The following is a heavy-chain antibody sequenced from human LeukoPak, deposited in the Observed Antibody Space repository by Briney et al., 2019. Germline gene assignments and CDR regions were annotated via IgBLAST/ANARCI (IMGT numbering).Heavy chain of an antibody. CDR2: IIPIFGTA. CDR1: GGTFSSYA. D-gene: IGHD6-13*01. V-gene: IGHV1-69*05. CDR3: ARGRPPQQLASFVY. Sequence: ASVKVSCKASGGTFSSYAISWVRQAPGQGLEWMGGIIPIFGTANYAQKFQGRVTITTDESTSTAYMELSSLRSEDTAVYYCARGRPPQQLASFVYWGQGTLVTVSS. J-gene: IGHJ4*02.